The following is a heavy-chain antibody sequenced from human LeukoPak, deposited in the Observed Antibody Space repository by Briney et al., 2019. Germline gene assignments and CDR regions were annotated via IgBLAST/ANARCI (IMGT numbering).Heavy chain of an antibody. CDR2: ISYSGST. D-gene: IGHD5-12*01. V-gene: IGHV4-59*01. Sequence: SETLSLTCTVSGGSISSYFWSWIRQPPGKGLKWIGYISYSGSTNHNPSLKSRVTMSVDTSKNQFSLKLTSVTAADTALYYCARTYSGYDSPFDFWGQGILVTVSS. CDR1: GGSISSYF. J-gene: IGHJ4*02. CDR3: ARTYSGYDSPFDF.